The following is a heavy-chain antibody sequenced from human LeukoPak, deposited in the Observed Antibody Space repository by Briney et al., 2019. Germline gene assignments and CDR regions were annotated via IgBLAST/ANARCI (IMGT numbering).Heavy chain of an antibody. Sequence: GGSLRLSCAASGFTFSDYYMSWIRQAPGKGLEWVSYISSSGSTIYYADSVKGRFTISRDNAKTSLYLQMNSLRAEDTAVYYCARHLSGVTGYTYGRGIDYWGQGTLVTVSS. D-gene: IGHD5-18*01. CDR2: ISSSGSTI. CDR1: GFTFSDYY. V-gene: IGHV3-11*04. J-gene: IGHJ4*02. CDR3: ARHLSGVTGYTYGRGIDY.